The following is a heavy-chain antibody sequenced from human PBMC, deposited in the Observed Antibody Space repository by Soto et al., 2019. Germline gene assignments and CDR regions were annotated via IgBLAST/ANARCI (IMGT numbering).Heavy chain of an antibody. Sequence: QVQLVQSGAEVKRPGASVKVSCTASGYTFTNFGVTWVRQAPGQGLEWMSWISPETGKTYCARKLQGRVTMTTDTSTNTAYMELGCLRSDDTAVYYCVRDLRDYGGDVGYFDYWGQGTLVIVSS. V-gene: IGHV1-18*01. D-gene: IGHD2-21*02. CDR2: ISPETGKT. J-gene: IGHJ4*02. CDR1: GYTFTNFG. CDR3: VRDLRDYGGDVGYFDY.